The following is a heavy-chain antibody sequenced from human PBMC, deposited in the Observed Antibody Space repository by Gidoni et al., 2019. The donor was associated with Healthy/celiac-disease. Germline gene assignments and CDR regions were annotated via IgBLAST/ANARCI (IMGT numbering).Heavy chain of an antibody. Sequence: QVQLQESGPGLVKPSQTLSLTCTVSGGSISSGDYYWSWIRPPPGKGLEWIGYIYYSGSTYYNPSLKSRVTISVDTSKNQFSLKLSSVTAADTAVYYCARSLRYYDSSGYYGWFDPWGQGTLVTVSS. D-gene: IGHD3-22*01. J-gene: IGHJ5*02. CDR2: IYYSGST. CDR3: ARSLRYYDSSGYYGWFDP. CDR1: GGSISSGDYY. V-gene: IGHV4-30-4*01.